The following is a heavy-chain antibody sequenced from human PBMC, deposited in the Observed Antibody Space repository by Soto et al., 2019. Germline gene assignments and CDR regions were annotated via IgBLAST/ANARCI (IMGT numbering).Heavy chain of an antibody. CDR2: ISYEGSHT. J-gene: IGHJ4*02. Sequence: QVQLVESGGGVVQPGRSLRLSCAASGFIFSSYGMHWVRQAPGKGLEWVAVISYEGSHTYYADFVKGRFTITRDNSKNTLYLQMNSLSPEDTAVYYCAKEVHCGGGSCSWSEGFDYWGQGTLLTVSS. CDR3: AKEVHCGGGSCSWSEGFDY. D-gene: IGHD2-15*01. CDR1: GFIFSSYG. V-gene: IGHV3-30*18.